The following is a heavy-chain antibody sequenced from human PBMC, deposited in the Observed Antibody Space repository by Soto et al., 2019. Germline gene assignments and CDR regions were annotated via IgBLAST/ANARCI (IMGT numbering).Heavy chain of an antibody. Sequence: LRLSCAASGLTFRNYAMSWVRQAPGKGMEWVSAISGSGGSTYYADSVKGRFTISRDNSKNTLYLQMNSLSAGDTAVYYCATWGSSYVFDCWGQGTLVTVSS. CDR1: GLTFRNYA. J-gene: IGHJ4*02. CDR2: ISGSGGST. D-gene: IGHD1-26*01. CDR3: ATWGSSYVFDC. V-gene: IGHV3-23*01.